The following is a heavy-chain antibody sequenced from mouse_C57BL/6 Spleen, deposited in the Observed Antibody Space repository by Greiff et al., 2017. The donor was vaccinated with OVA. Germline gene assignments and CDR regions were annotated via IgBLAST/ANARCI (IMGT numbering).Heavy chain of an antibody. V-gene: IGHV1-26*01. Sequence: VQLKQSGPELVKPGASVKISCKASGYTFTDYYMNWVKQSHGKSLEWIGDINPNNGGTSYNQKFKGKATLTVDKSSSTAYMELRSLTSEDSAVYYCARRGVDGFAYWGQGTLVTVSA. CDR3: ARRGVDGFAY. D-gene: IGHD1-1*01. J-gene: IGHJ3*01. CDR1: GYTFTDYY. CDR2: INPNNGGT.